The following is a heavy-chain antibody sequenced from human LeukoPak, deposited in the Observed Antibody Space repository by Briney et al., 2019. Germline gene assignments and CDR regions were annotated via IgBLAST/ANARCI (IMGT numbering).Heavy chain of an antibody. CDR3: AKDEGSYYYQGLDS. CDR2: TSYDGSNK. V-gene: IGHV3-30*18. CDR1: GFTFSSYG. J-gene: IGHJ4*02. Sequence: PGRSLRLSCAASGFTFSSYGMHWVRQAPGKGLEWVAVTSYDGSNKYYADSVKGRFTISRDNSKNTLYLQMNSLRAEDTAVYYCAKDEGSYYYQGLDSWGQGTLVTVSS. D-gene: IGHD1-26*01.